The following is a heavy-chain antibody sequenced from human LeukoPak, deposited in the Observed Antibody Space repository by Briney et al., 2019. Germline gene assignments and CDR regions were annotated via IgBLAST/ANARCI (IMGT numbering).Heavy chain of an antibody. V-gene: IGHV3-53*01. CDR1: GLIVSSNY. J-gene: IGHJ4*02. Sequence: GGSLRLSCAASGLIVSSNYMSWVRQAPGKGLEWVSALYSGGSIYYAYSVKGRFTISRDNSKNMLYLQMNSLRAEDTAVYYCARDPSRGLYYFDHWGQGTLVTVSS. CDR2: LYSGGSI. CDR3: ARDPSRGLYYFDH. D-gene: IGHD3-10*01.